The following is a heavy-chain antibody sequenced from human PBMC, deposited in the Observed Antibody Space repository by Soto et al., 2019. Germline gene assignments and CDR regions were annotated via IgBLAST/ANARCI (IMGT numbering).Heavy chain of an antibody. CDR2: IDSGGGRT. CDR1: GCTFSNNY. CDR3: AREGGNSYGDSGYYGY. V-gene: IGHV3-53*01. D-gene: IGHD3-22*01. J-gene: IGHJ4*02. Sequence: GGSLRLSCAASGCTFSNNYMSWVRQAPGKGLVWVSLIDSGGGRTYYADSVKGRFTISRDNSKNTLYLQINNLRAEDTAVYFCAREGGNSYGDSGYYGYWGKGTLVTVSS.